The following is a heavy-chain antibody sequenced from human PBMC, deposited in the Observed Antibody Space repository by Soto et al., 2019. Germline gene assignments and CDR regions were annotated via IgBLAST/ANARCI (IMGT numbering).Heavy chain of an antibody. CDR1: GFTFSSYG. Sequence: GGSLRLSCAASGFTFSSYGMHWVRQAPGKGLEWVAVISYDGSNKYYADSVKGRFTISRDNSKNTPYLQMNSLRAEDTAVYYCAKTLRRRITIFGVVSHTPSYYGMDVWGQGTTVTVSS. D-gene: IGHD3-3*01. CDR2: ISYDGSNK. V-gene: IGHV3-30*18. J-gene: IGHJ6*02. CDR3: AKTLRRRITIFGVVSHTPSYYGMDV.